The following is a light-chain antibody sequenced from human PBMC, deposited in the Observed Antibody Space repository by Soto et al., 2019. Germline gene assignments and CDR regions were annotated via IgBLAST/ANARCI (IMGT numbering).Light chain of an antibody. CDR3: QQYSYSLT. CDR1: QSVSTW. Sequence: DIQMTQSPSTLSASVGDRVTLTCRASQSVSTWLAWYQQKPGKAPKFPIYEASNLESGVTSRFSGSGSGTEFTLTIIGLQADDFATYYCQQYSYSLTFGGGTKVEIK. CDR2: EAS. V-gene: IGKV1-5*03. J-gene: IGKJ4*01.